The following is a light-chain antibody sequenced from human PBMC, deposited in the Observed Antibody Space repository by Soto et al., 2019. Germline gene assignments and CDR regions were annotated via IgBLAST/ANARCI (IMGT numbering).Light chain of an antibody. CDR2: NVS. Sequence: DVVMIQSPPSLPVTLGQPASISCRSSQSLAYSDGNTHLNWFQQRPGLSPRRLIYNVSNRDSGVRDXXSGSGSGTDFTLKISRVEAEDVGLYFCMQGTHWPYTFGQGTKLEIK. CDR1: QSLAYSDGNTH. J-gene: IGKJ2*01. CDR3: MQGTHWPYT. V-gene: IGKV2-30*01.